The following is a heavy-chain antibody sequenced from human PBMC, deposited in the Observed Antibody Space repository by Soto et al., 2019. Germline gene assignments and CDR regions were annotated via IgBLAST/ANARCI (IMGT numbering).Heavy chain of an antibody. Sequence: GASVKVSCKASGYTSADFGISWVRQAPGQGLEWMGWVSGNNGASNPAPKVQGRITMTLDTSTGVSYMELRGLRSDDTAVYYCARKALAVGGLSYYGMDVWGPGTTVTVSS. D-gene: IGHD6-19*01. J-gene: IGHJ6*02. CDR1: GYTSADFG. CDR2: VSGNNGAS. CDR3: ARKALAVGGLSYYGMDV. V-gene: IGHV1-18*04.